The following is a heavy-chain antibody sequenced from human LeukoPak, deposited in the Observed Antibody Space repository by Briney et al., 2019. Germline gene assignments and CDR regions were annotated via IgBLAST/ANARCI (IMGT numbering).Heavy chain of an antibody. V-gene: IGHV3-30*18. Sequence: GRSLRLSCAASGFTFSNYGMHWVRQAPGKGLEWVAVISYDGSNKYYADSVKGRFTISRDDSKNTLYLQMNSLRAEDTAVYYCAKDERYYDILTGYYSPYYFDYWGQGTLVTVSS. J-gene: IGHJ4*02. D-gene: IGHD3-9*01. CDR1: GFTFSNYG. CDR2: ISYDGSNK. CDR3: AKDERYYDILTGYYSPYYFDY.